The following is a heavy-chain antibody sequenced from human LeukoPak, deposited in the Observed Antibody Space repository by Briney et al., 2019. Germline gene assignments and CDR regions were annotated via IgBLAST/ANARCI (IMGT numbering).Heavy chain of an antibody. D-gene: IGHD5-24*01. CDR2: IIPILGIA. J-gene: IGHJ4*02. Sequence: SVKVSCKASGGTFSNYAISWVRQAPGQGLEWMGRIIPILGIANYAQKFQGRVTITADKSTSTAYMELSGLRSEDTAVYYCARDGLSATDGYNAGYYFDYWGQGTLVTVSS. CDR3: ARDGLSATDGYNAGYYFDY. CDR1: GGTFSNYA. V-gene: IGHV1-69*04.